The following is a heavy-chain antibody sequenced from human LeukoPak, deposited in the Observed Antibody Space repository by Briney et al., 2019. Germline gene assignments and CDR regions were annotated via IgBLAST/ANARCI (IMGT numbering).Heavy chain of an antibody. CDR2: IYTSGST. D-gene: IGHD3-3*01. CDR1: GGSISSYY. Sequence: SGTLSLTCTVSGGSISSYYWSWIRQPAGKGLEWIGRIYTSGSTDYNPSLKSRVTMSVDTSKNQFSLKLSSVTAADTAVYYCARDWYDVDFFDYWGQGTLVTVSS. J-gene: IGHJ4*02. V-gene: IGHV4-4*07. CDR3: ARDWYDVDFFDY.